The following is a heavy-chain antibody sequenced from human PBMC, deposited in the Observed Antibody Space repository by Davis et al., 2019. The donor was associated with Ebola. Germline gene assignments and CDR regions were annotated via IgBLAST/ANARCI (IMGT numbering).Heavy chain of an antibody. V-gene: IGHV3-33*08. CDR3: ARDYDFWSGYFDY. J-gene: IGHJ4*02. D-gene: IGHD3-3*01. CDR2: IWYDGSRK. Sequence: LSLTCAVYGGSFSGYYWSWIRQPPGKGLEWVAVIWYDGSRKYYGDSVKGRFTISRDNAKNSLYLQMNSLRAEDTAVYYCARDYDFWSGYFDYWGQGTLVTVSS. CDR1: GGSFSGYY.